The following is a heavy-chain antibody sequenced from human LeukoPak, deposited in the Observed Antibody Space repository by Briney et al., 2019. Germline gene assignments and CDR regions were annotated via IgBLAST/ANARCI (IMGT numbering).Heavy chain of an antibody. CDR1: DGSISSYY. CDR3: ARGRTTYDFWSGNWFDP. CDR2: IYYSGST. Sequence: IPSETLSLTCTVSDGSISSYYWSWIRQPPGKGLEWIGYIYYSGSTNYNPSLKSRVTISVDTSKNQFSLKLSSVTAADTAVYYCARGRTTYDFWSGNWFDPWGQGTLVTVSS. J-gene: IGHJ5*02. D-gene: IGHD3-3*01. V-gene: IGHV4-59*12.